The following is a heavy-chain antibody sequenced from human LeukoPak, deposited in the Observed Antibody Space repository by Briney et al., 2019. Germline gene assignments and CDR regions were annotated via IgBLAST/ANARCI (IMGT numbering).Heavy chain of an antibody. CDR3: ATGSDFYYAS. CDR1: GFTFTRNC. J-gene: IGHJ5*02. V-gene: IGHV3-30*03. CDR2: IPHDGSNA. Sequence: TGTSLRLSCVASGFTFTRNCMHWVRQAPGKGLEWVAAIPHDGSNALHADSVKGRFTISRDDSKSTQYLEMNSLRIEDSAMYYCATGSDFYYASWGQGTLVTVSS. D-gene: IGHD3-3*01.